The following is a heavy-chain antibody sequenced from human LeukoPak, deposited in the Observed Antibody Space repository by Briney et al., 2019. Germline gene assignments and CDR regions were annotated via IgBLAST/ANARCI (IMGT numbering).Heavy chain of an antibody. CDR2: IYYSGST. CDR1: GGSISSYY. D-gene: IGHD3-3*01. J-gene: IGHJ4*02. Sequence: SETLSLTCTVSGGSISSYYWSWIRQPPGKGLEWIGYIYYSGSTNYNPSLKSRVTISVDTSKNQFSLKLSSVTAADTAVYYCAREAANGITIFTPHFDYWGQGTLVTVPS. CDR3: AREAANGITIFTPHFDY. V-gene: IGHV4-59*01.